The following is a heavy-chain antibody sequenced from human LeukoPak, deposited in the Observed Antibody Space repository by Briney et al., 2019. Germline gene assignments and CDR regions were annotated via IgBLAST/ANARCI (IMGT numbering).Heavy chain of an antibody. CDR2: NTPNNGVS. CDR3: ATAGSSRAAFDI. V-gene: IGHV1-2*02. Sequence: ASVKVSCKASGYTFTGYYLHWVRQAPGQGPEWVGWNTPNNGVSNYAQKFQGRVTMSRDTSITTAYMELSRLRSDDTAMYYCATAGSSRAAFDIWGQGTMVTVSS. D-gene: IGHD3-10*01. CDR1: GYTFTGYY. J-gene: IGHJ3*02.